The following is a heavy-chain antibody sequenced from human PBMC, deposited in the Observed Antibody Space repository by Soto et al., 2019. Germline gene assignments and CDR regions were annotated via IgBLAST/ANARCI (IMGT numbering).Heavy chain of an antibody. CDR2: ISDNSDSI. Sequence: HPGGSLRLSCAASGFTFSSYSLNWVRQAPGKGLQWVSYISDNSDSIHYADSVKGRFTISRDNAKNSLYLQMNSLRDEDTAVYFCARDWNIDNYYDYYGMDVWGQGTTVTVSS. CDR3: ARDWNIDNYYDYYGMDV. J-gene: IGHJ6*02. V-gene: IGHV3-48*02. CDR1: GFTFSSYS. D-gene: IGHD1-1*01.